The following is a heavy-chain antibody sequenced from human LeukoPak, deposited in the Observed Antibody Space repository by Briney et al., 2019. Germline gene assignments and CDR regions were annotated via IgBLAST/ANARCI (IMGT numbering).Heavy chain of an antibody. V-gene: IGHV7-4-1*02. Sequence: VASVKVSCKASGYTFTSYAMNWVRQAPGQGLEWMGWINTNTGNPTYAQGFTGRFVFSLDNSVSTAYLQISSLKAEDTAVYYCAKSLYYDILTGSYDWGQGTLVTVSS. J-gene: IGHJ4*02. D-gene: IGHD3-9*01. CDR1: GYTFTSYA. CDR3: AKSLYYDILTGSYD. CDR2: INTNTGNP.